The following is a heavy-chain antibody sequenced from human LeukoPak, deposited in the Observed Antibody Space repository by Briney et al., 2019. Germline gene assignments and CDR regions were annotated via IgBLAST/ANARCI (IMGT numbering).Heavy chain of an antibody. CDR2: INPNSGDT. CDR3: ARKYDILTGNDNWFHP. J-gene: IGHJ5*02. D-gene: IGHD3-9*01. Sequence: ASVKVSCKASGYTFTGYYMHWVRQAPGQGLEWMGWINPNSGDTKYAQKFQGRVTMTRDTSISTGYMELSRLTSDDTAIYYCARKYDILTGNDNWFHPWGQGTLVTVFS. V-gene: IGHV1-2*02. CDR1: GYTFTGYY.